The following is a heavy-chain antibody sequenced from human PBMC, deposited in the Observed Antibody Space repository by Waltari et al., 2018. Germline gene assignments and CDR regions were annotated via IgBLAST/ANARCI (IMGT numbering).Heavy chain of an antibody. CDR1: GGSFSGYY. D-gene: IGHD2-2*03. CDR2: INHSGST. V-gene: IGHV4-34*01. J-gene: IGHJ4*02. CDR3: ARYGYCSSTSCYDY. Sequence: QVQLQQWGAGLLKPSETLSLTCAVYGGSFSGYYWSWIRQPPGKGLEWIGEINHSGSTNYNPSLKSRVTISVDTSKNQFSLKLSSVTAADTAVYYCARYGYCSSTSCYDYWGQGTLVTVSS.